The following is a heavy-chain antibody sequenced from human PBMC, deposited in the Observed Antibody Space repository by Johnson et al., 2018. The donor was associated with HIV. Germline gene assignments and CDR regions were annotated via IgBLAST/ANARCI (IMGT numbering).Heavy chain of an antibody. CDR2: IYSGGST. D-gene: IGHD5-18*01. Sequence: VQLVESGGGVVQPGGSLRLSCAASGFTFSSYWMSWVRQAPGKGLEWVSVIYSGGSTYYADSVKGRYTISRDNSKNTLYLTLNRLKAAETAVYYCARAYSYGAFDIWGQGTRVTVSS. CDR3: ARAYSYGAFDI. CDR1: GFTFSSYW. J-gene: IGHJ3*02. V-gene: IGHV3-66*01.